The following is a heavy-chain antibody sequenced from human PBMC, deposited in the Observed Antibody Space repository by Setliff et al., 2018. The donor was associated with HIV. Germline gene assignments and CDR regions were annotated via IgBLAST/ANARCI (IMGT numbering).Heavy chain of an antibody. D-gene: IGHD4-17*01. J-gene: IGHJ3*02. V-gene: IGHV3-23*01. CDR2: ISGSGGST. Sequence: GRSLRLSCAASGFTFSSYAMSWVRQAPGKGLEWVSAISGSGGSTYYADSVKGRFTISRDNSKNTLYLQMNSLRAEDTAVYYCAKDRFHDYVVKQGAFDIWGQGTMVTVSS. CDR3: AKDRFHDYVVKQGAFDI. CDR1: GFTFSSYA.